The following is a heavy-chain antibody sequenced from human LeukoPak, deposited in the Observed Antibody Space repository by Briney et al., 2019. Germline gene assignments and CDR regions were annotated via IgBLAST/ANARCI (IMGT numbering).Heavy chain of an antibody. Sequence: SETLSLTCTVSGGSISSYYWSWIRQPPGKGLEWIGYIYYSGSTNYNPSLKSRVTISVDTSKNQFSLKLSSVTAADTAVYYCARGAPYYDFWSGYPTHWFDPWGQGTLVTVSS. CDR3: ARGAPYYDFWSGYPTHWFDP. CDR2: IYYSGST. CDR1: GGSISSYY. D-gene: IGHD3-3*01. J-gene: IGHJ5*02. V-gene: IGHV4-59*01.